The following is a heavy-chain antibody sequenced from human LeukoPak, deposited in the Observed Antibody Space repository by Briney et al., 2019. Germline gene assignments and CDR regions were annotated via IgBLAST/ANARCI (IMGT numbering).Heavy chain of an antibody. Sequence: GRSLRLSCAASGFTFSNYGMHWVRRAPGKGLEWVTTISHDGTNKNYADSVKGRFTISRDNPKNTLYLQMNSLRAEDTAVYYCATTLGSGWKFDYWGQGTLVTVSS. V-gene: IGHV3-30*03. J-gene: IGHJ4*02. CDR3: ATTLGSGWKFDY. CDR1: GFTFSNYG. D-gene: IGHD6-19*01. CDR2: ISHDGTNK.